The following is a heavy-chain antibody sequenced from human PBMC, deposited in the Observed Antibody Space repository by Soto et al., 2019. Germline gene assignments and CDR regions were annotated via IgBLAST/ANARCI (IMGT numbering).Heavy chain of an antibody. V-gene: IGHV3-9*01. CDR1: GFTFDDYA. Sequence: GGSLRLSCAASGFTFDDYAMHWVRQVPGKGLEWVSGINWNSGSIGYADSVKGRFAISRDNAKNSLHLQMNSLRAEDTAFYYCVKDESINWYSGHFRHWGEGTLVTVSS. D-gene: IGHD6-13*01. CDR3: VKDESINWYSGHFRH. CDR2: INWNSGSI. J-gene: IGHJ1*01.